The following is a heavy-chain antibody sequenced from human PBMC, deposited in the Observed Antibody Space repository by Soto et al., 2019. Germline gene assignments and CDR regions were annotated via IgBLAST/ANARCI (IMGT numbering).Heavy chain of an antibody. Sequence: ASETLSLTCTVSGGSISSYYWSWIRQPPGKGLEWIGYIYYSGSTKYNPSLKSRVTISVDTSKNQFSLKLSSVTAADTAVYYCASGGGYYDSSGYYPDAFDIWGQGTMVTVSS. V-gene: IGHV4-59*01. J-gene: IGHJ3*02. CDR2: IYYSGST. CDR3: ASGGGYYDSSGYYPDAFDI. D-gene: IGHD3-22*01. CDR1: GGSISSYY.